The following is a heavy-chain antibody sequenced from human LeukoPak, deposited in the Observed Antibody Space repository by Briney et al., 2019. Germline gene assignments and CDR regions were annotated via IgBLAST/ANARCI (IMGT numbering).Heavy chain of an antibody. J-gene: IGHJ4*02. Sequence: GGSLRLSCAASGFTFSNYAMSWVRQAPGKGLEWVSDISGSGGSTYYADSVKGRFTISRDNAKNSLYLQMSSLGAEDTAIYYCSRDRGGGDIYFDYWGQGTLVTVSS. CDR1: GFTFSNYA. V-gene: IGHV3-23*01. CDR2: ISGSGGST. CDR3: SRDRGGGDIYFDY. D-gene: IGHD2-21*02.